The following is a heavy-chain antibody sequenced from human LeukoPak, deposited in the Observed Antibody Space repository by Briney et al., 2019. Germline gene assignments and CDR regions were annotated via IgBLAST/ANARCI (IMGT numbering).Heavy chain of an antibody. CDR3: ARHKTQTGEKAFDI. J-gene: IGHJ3*02. Sequence: PSETLSLTCAVYGGSFSGYYWSWIRQPPGKGLEWIGEINHSGSTNYNPSLKSRVTISVDTSKNQFSLKLSSVTAADTAVYYCARHKTQTGEKAFDIWGQGTMVTVSS. CDR2: INHSGST. V-gene: IGHV4-34*01. CDR1: GGSFSGYY. D-gene: IGHD7-27*01.